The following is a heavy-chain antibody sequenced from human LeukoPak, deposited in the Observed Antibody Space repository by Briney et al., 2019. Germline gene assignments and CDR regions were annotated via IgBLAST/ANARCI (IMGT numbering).Heavy chain of an antibody. D-gene: IGHD2-15*01. J-gene: IGHJ6*02. CDR3: ARDLAPSYYGMDV. CDR1: GFTFSSYE. V-gene: IGHV3-48*03. CDR2: ISSSGSTI. Sequence: QSGGSLRLSCVASGFTFSSYETNWVRQAPGKGLEWVSYISSSGSTIYYADSVKGRFTISRDNAKNSLYLQMNSLRAEDTAVYYCARDLAPSYYGMDVWGQGTTVTVSS.